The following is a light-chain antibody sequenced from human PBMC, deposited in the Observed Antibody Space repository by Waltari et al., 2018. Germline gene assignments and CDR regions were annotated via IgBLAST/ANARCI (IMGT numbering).Light chain of an antibody. V-gene: IGLV2-14*02. J-gene: IGLJ3*02. Sequence: YQQLPGNAPKLVRYVASWRPAGVSNRFSGSKSGNTASLTISGLQAEDEADYYCSSYTGSRSWVFGGGTKLTVL. CDR3: SSYTGSRSWV. CDR2: VAS.